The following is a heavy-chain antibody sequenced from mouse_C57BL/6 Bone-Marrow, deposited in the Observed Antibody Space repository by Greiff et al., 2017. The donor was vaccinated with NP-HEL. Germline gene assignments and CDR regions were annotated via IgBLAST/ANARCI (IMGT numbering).Heavy chain of an antibody. Sequence: VQRVESGPGLVQPSQSLSITCTVSGFSLTSYGVHWVRQSPGKGLEWLGVIWSGGSTDYNAAFISRLSISKDNSKSQVFFKMNSLQADDTAIYYCARRRYGSSSAWFAYWGQGTLVTVSA. CDR1: GFSLTSYG. CDR2: IWSGGST. V-gene: IGHV2-2*01. D-gene: IGHD1-1*01. J-gene: IGHJ3*01. CDR3: ARRRYGSSSAWFAY.